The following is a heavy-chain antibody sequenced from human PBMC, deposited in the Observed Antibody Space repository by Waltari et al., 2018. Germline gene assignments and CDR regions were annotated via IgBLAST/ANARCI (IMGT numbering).Heavy chain of an antibody. J-gene: IGHJ6*02. Sequence: QVQLVQSGAEVKKPGASVKVSCKASGYTFTSYAMHWVRQAPGHRLEGLGWINAGNGNTKYSQKFQGRVTITRDTSASTAYMELSSLRSEDTAVYYCARGHGMITFGGVIAYYYYYGMDVWGQGTTVTVSS. V-gene: IGHV1-3*01. CDR1: GYTFTSYA. D-gene: IGHD3-16*02. CDR2: INAGNGNT. CDR3: ARGHGMITFGGVIAYYYYYGMDV.